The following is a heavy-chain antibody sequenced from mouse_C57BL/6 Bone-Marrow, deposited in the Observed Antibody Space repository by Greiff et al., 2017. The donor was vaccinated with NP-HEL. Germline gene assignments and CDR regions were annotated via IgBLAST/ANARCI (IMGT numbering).Heavy chain of an antibody. V-gene: IGHV1-81*01. CDR1: GYTFTSYG. J-gene: IGHJ4*01. Sequence: VQLQQSGAELARPGASVKLSCKASGYTFTSYGISWVKQRTGQGLEWIGEIYPRSGNTYYNEKFKGKATLTADKSSSTAYMELRSLTSEDSAVYFCARGLTGHITDAMDYWGQGTSVTVSS. CDR2: IYPRSGNT. D-gene: IGHD4-1*01. CDR3: ARGLTGHITDAMDY.